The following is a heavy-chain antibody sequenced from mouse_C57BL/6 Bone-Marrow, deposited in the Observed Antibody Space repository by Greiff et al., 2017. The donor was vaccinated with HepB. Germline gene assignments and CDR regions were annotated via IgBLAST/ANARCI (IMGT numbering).Heavy chain of an antibody. CDR3: AGSSGYGDMDY. D-gene: IGHD3-2*02. V-gene: IGHV1-18*01. CDR2: INPNNGGT. Sequence: VQLQQSGPELVKPGASVKIPCKASGYTFTDYNMDWVKQSHGKSLEWIGDINPNNGGTNYNQKFKGKATLTVDTSSSTAYMELRSLTSEDTAVYDCAGSSGYGDMDYWGQGTTVTVSS. J-gene: IGHJ4*01. CDR1: GYTFTDYN.